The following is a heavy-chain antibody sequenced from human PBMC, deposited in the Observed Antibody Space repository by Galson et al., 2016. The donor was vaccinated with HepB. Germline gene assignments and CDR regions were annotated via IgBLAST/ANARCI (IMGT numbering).Heavy chain of an antibody. CDR2: INAKSGAT. Sequence: SVKVSCKASGFTFIGHYMHWVRQAPGQGLEWMGWINAKSGATHYAQKFQGRVTMTRDTSIDTVYVELNTLRSDDTAMYYCTRDHKWGPDYWGQGTQVTVSS. CDR1: GFTFIGHY. V-gene: IGHV1-2*02. D-gene: IGHD7-27*01. J-gene: IGHJ4*02. CDR3: TRDHKWGPDY.